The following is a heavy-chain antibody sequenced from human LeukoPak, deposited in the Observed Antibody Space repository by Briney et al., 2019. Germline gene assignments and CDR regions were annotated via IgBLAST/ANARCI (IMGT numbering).Heavy chain of an antibody. CDR3: ARAWVPYYYDSSGYYHYWHFDL. V-gene: IGHV3-21*01. D-gene: IGHD3-22*01. J-gene: IGHJ2*01. CDR1: GFTYSSHS. CDR2: ISSSSSYI. Sequence: GGSLRLSCAASGFTYSSHSMIWVRQAPGKGLEWVSSISSSSSYIYYADSVKGRFTISRDNAKNSLYLQMNSLRAEETAVYYCARAWVPYYYDSSGYYHYWHFDLWGRGTLVTVSS.